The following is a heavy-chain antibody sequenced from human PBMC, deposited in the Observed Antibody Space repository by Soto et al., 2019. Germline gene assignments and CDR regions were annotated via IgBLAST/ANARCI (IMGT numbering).Heavy chain of an antibody. J-gene: IGHJ4*02. Sequence: SETLSLTCTVSGGSISSSSYYWGWIRQSPGKGLEWIAYVCSSGSTNYNPSLESRVAISLDTSKNQFSLRLTSVTAADTAVYFCARVRTEYAGLDYWGQGTLVTVSS. CDR1: GGSISSSSYY. V-gene: IGHV4-61*05. CDR2: VCSSGST. D-gene: IGHD2-2*01. CDR3: ARVRTEYAGLDY.